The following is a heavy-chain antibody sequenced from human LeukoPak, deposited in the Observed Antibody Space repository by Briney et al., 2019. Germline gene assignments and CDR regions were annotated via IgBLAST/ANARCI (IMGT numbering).Heavy chain of an antibody. J-gene: IGHJ6*04. V-gene: IGHV1-2*02. CDR1: GYTFTSYG. CDR2: INPNSGGT. CDR3: ASGRDRPDTTMDV. Sequence: ASVKVSCKASGYTFTSYGISWVRQAPGQGLEWMGWINPNSGGTNYAQKFQGRVTMTRDTSISTAYMELSRLRSDDTAVYYCASGRDRPDTTMDVWGKGTTVTVSS. D-gene: IGHD1-14*01.